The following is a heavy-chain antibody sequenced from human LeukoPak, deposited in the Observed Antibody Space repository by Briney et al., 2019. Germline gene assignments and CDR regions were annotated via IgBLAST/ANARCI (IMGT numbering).Heavy chain of an antibody. Sequence: GGSLRLSCAASGFTFSSYSMNWVRQAPGKGLEWVSYISSSSSTIYYADSVKGRFTISRDNAKNSLYLQMNSLRAEDTAVCYCARDLARRFPYGMDVWGQGTTVTVSS. CDR3: ARDLARRFPYGMDV. J-gene: IGHJ6*02. CDR1: GFTFSSYS. CDR2: ISSSSSTI. D-gene: IGHD3-3*01. V-gene: IGHV3-48*01.